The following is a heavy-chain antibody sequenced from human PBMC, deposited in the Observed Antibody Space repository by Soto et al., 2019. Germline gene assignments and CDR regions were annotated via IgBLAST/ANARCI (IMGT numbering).Heavy chain of an antibody. V-gene: IGHV4-39*01. Sequence: PSETLSLTCTVSGGSISSSSYYWGWIRQPPGRGLEWIGSIYYSGSTYYNPSLKSRVTISVDTSKNQFSLKLSSVTAADTAVYYCARHPRPHRFDPWGQGTLVTVSS. CDR3: ARHPRPHRFDP. J-gene: IGHJ5*02. CDR1: GGSISSSSYY. CDR2: IYYSGST.